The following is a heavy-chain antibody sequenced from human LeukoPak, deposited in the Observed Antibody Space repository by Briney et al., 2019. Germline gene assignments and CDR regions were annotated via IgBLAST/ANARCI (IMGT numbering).Heavy chain of an antibody. CDR3: ATDRYYGSGRQFDY. D-gene: IGHD3-10*01. V-gene: IGHV1-24*01. Sequence: ASVTVSCKVSGYTLTELSMHWVRQAPGKGLEWMGGFDPEDGETIYAQKFQGRVTMTEDTSTDTAYMELSSLRSEDTAVYYCATDRYYGSGRQFDYWGQGTLVTVSS. J-gene: IGHJ4*02. CDR1: GYTLTELS. CDR2: FDPEDGET.